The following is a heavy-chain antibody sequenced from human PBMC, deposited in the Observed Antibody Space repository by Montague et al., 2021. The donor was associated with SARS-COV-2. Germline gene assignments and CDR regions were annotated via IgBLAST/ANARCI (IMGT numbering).Heavy chain of an antibody. CDR2: INYSGST. V-gene: IGHV4-59*01. D-gene: IGHD6-13*01. CDR1: GDSMNNYY. J-gene: IGHJ4*02. Sequence: SETLSLTCTVSGDSMNNYYWSWIRQPPGKGLEWIGYINYSGSTPYNPSXXSRVTLSKDTSKNQFSLRLTSVTAADTAMYFCARAPIYRSSWYAYFDYWGQGTLVTVSS. CDR3: ARAPIYRSSWYAYFDY.